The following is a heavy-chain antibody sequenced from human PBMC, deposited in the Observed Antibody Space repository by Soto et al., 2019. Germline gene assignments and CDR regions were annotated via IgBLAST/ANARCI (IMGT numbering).Heavy chain of an antibody. CDR3: ASQDHDLVLIGQGSFDT. J-gene: IGHJ4*02. D-gene: IGHD3-16*01. CDR1: GGSVSSRSYF. CDR2: MSYSGNT. V-gene: IGHV4-39*01. Sequence: QLQLQESGPGLVKPSETLSLSCTVSGGSVSSRSYFWGWFRQPPGKGLEWIVFMSYSGNTYYNPSIKSRVTISVDTSKDQFSLRLTSATAADTAVYYCASQDHDLVLIGQGSFDTWCQGTLVTVSS.